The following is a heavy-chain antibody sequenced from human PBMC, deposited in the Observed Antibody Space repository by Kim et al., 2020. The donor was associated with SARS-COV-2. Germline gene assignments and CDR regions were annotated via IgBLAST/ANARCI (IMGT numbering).Heavy chain of an antibody. J-gene: IGHJ5*02. CDR3: AKRSTMVRGITGGFDP. Sequence: GGSLRLSCAASGFTFSSYAMRWVRQAPGKGLEWVSSISSGGDSTYYANPVTGRFTISRDNSKNTLYLQMNSLRAEDTAVSFCAKRSTMVRGITGGFDPWGQGTLVTVPS. V-gene: IGHV3-23*01. CDR2: ISSGGDST. CDR1: GFTFSSYA. D-gene: IGHD3-10*01.